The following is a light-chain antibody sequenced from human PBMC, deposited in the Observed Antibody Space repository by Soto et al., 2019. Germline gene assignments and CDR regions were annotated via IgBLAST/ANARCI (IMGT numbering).Light chain of an antibody. V-gene: IGKV4-1*01. CDR1: QTVLYSSNNKNY. Sequence: DIVMTQSPDFLAVSLGEMATINCKSSQTVLYSSNNKNYLAWYQQKPGQPPKLLIYWASIRQSGVPDRFSGSGSGTDFTLTISSLQAEDVAVYYCQQYYSTPLTFGGGTKVELK. J-gene: IGKJ4*01. CDR2: WAS. CDR3: QQYYSTPLT.